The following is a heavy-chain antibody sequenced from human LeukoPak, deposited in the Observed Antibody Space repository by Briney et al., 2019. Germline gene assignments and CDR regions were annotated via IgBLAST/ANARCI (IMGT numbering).Heavy chain of an antibody. CDR1: GFSLSTSGVGVG. V-gene: IGHV2-5*01. CDR2: IYWNDDE. J-gene: IGHJ3*02. D-gene: IGHD1-26*01. Sequence: SGPTLVNPTQTLTLTCTFSGFSLSTSGVGVGVGRIRQPPGKALEWLALIYWNDDERYSPSLKSRLTITKDTSKNQVVLTMTNMHPEDTATYYCARRQNTLGSAFDIWGQGTMVTVSS. CDR3: ARRQNTLGSAFDI.